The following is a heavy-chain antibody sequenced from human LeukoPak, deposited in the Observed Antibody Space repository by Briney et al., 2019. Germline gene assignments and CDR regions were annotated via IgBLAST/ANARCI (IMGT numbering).Heavy chain of an antibody. D-gene: IGHD3-10*01. CDR1: SASISSSNW. CDR2: IYHSGST. Sequence: PSETLSLTCAVSSASISSSNWWSWVRQPPGKGLEWIGEIYHSGSTNYNPSLKSRVTISLDKSKNQFSLKLSSVTAGDTAVYYCASGSGGGEYYFDYWGQGTLVTVSS. V-gene: IGHV4-4*02. CDR3: ASGSGGGEYYFDY. J-gene: IGHJ4*02.